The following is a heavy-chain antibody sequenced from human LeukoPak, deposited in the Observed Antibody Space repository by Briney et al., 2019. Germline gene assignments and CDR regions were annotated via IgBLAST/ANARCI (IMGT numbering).Heavy chain of an antibody. D-gene: IGHD2-2*01. V-gene: IGHV4-4*02. CDR1: GGSISSNW. CDR2: IYHSGST. J-gene: IGHJ4*02. CDR3: ARAGGCSSTSCDLDY. Sequence: SQTLSLTCAVSGGSISSNWWSWVRQPPGKGLEWIGEIYHSGSTNYNPSLKSRVTISLDKSKNQFSLNLSSVTAADTAVYYCARAGGCSSTSCDLDYWGQGTVVTVSS.